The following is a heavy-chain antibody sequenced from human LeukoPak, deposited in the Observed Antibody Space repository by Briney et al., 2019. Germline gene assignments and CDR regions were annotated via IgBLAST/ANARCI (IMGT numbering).Heavy chain of an antibody. CDR3: ARHSVYGSGSFLFDY. D-gene: IGHD3-10*01. CDR2: INHSGST. J-gene: IGHJ4*02. CDR1: GGSFSGYY. Sequence: SETLSLTCAVYGGSFSGYYWSWIRQPPGKGLEWIGEINHSGSTNYNPSLTSRVTISVDTSKNQFSLKLSSVTAADTAVYYCARHSVYGSGSFLFDYWGQGTLVTVSS. V-gene: IGHV4-34*01.